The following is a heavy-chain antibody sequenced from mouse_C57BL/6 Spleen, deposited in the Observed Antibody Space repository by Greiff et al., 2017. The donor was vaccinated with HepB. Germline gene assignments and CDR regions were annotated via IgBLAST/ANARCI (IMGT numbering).Heavy chain of an antibody. D-gene: IGHD1-1*01. Sequence: VQLQQSGAELARPGASVKLSCKASGYTFTSYGISWVKQRTGQGLEWIGEIYPRSGNTYYNEKFKGKATLTADKSSSTAYMELRSLTSEDSAVYFCARRGITTVVTPYAMDYWGQGTSVTVSS. CDR3: ARRGITTVVTPYAMDY. CDR1: GYTFTSYG. J-gene: IGHJ4*01. CDR2: IYPRSGNT. V-gene: IGHV1-81*01.